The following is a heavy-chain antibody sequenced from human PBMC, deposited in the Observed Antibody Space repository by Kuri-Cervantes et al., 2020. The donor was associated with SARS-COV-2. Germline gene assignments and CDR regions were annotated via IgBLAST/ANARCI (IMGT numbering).Heavy chain of an antibody. CDR2: ITSGTNTR. J-gene: IGHJ4*02. V-gene: IGHV3-21*04. Sequence: GESLKISCAASGFSFSFYNMNWVRQAPGRGLEWVSSITSGTNTRDYVGSVRGRFTISRDDAKNSVYLQMNSLRAEDTAVYYCARDITEYYSDNSGPGYWGQGTLVTVSS. CDR3: ARDITEYYSDNSGPGY. D-gene: IGHD3-22*01. CDR1: GFSFSFYN.